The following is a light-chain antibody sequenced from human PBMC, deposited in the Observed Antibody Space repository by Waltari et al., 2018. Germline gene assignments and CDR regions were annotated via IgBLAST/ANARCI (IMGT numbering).Light chain of an antibody. Sequence: EIVMTQSPATLSVSPGERATLSCRASQSVSSNLAWYQQKPGQAPRLLIYGASTRATGIPARFRGSGSGTEFTLTISSMQSEDFAVYYCQQYNNWLTWTFGQGTKVEIK. CDR2: GAS. V-gene: IGKV3-15*01. CDR1: QSVSSN. J-gene: IGKJ1*01. CDR3: QQYNNWLTWT.